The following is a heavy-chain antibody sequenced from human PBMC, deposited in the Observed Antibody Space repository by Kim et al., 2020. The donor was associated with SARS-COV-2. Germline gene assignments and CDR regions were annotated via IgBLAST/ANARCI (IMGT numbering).Heavy chain of an antibody. CDR2: ISGSGGST. J-gene: IGHJ4*02. CDR1: GFTFSSYA. CDR3: ANPGVIPNWEGKDY. V-gene: IGHV3-23*01. D-gene: IGHD7-27*01. Sequence: GGSLRLSCAASGFTFSSYAMSWVRQAPGKGLEWVSAISGSGGSTYYADSVKGRFTISRDNSKNTLYLQMNSLRAEDTAVYYCANPGVIPNWEGKDYWGQGTLVTVSS.